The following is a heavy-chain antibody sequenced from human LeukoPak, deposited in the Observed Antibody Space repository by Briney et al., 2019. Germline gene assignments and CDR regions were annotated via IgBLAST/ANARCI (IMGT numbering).Heavy chain of an antibody. D-gene: IGHD3-22*01. V-gene: IGHV1-2*02. Sequence: ASVKVSCKASGYTFSGYYMHWVRQAPGQGLEWMGWINPNSGGTNYAQKFQGRVTMTRDTSISTAYMELSRLRSDDTAVYYCARGREYYYDSSGYYGYWGQGTLVTLSS. CDR1: GYTFSGYY. CDR3: ARGREYYYDSSGYYGY. CDR2: INPNSGGT. J-gene: IGHJ4*02.